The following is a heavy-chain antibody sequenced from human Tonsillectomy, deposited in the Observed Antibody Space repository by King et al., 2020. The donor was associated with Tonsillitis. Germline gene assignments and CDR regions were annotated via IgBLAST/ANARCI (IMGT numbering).Heavy chain of an antibody. CDR2: IYSGGST. CDR1: GFTVSFNY. V-gene: IGHV3-53*01. D-gene: IGHD6-13*01. J-gene: IGHJ4*02. Sequence: VQLVESGGGLIQPGGSLRLSCAASGFTVSFNYMSWVRQAPGKGLEWVSVIYSGGSTYYADSVKGRITISRDNSKNTLYLQMNSLRAEDTAVHYCARDEAAAGIFDYWGQGTLVTVSS. CDR3: ARDEAAAGIFDY.